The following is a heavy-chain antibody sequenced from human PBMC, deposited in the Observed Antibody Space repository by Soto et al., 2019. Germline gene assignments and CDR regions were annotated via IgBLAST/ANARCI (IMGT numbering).Heavy chain of an antibody. J-gene: IGHJ4*02. CDR2: IIPILGTA. Sequence: SVKVSCKASGGTFSSYAISWVRQAPGQGLEWMGGIIPILGTANYAQKFQGRVTITADESTSTAYMELSSLRSEDTAVYYCVPTGRDTINNIDYWGQGTLVTVSS. CDR1: GGTFSSYA. V-gene: IGHV1-69*13. CDR3: VPTGRDTINNIDY. D-gene: IGHD3-9*01.